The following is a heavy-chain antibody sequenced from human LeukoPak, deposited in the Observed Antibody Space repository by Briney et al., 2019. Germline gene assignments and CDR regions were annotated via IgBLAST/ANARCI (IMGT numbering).Heavy chain of an antibody. J-gene: IGHJ3*02. D-gene: IGHD2-21*02. CDR1: GFTFSDYY. CDR2: ISSSSSYT. V-gene: IGHV3-11*06. Sequence: GWSLRLSCAASGFTFSDYYMSWIRQAPAKGLVWVSYISSSSSYTNYADSVKGRFTISRDNAKNSLYLQMNSLRAEDTAVYYCARGGVVTAHDAFDIWGQGTMVTVSS. CDR3: ARGGVVTAHDAFDI.